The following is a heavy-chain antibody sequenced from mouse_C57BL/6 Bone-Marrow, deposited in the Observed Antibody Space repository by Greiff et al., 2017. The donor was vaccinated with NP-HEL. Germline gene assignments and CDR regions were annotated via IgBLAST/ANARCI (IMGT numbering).Heavy chain of an antibody. V-gene: IGHV1-5*01. CDR3: TRENRWLLDYFAY. CDR2: IYPGNSDT. Sequence: EVQLQQSGTVLARPGASVKMSCKTSGYTFTSYWMHWVKQRPGQGLEWIGAIYPGNSDTSYNQKFKGKAKLTAVTSASTAYMELSSLTNEDSAVYYCTRENRWLLDYFAYWGQGTTLTVSS. J-gene: IGHJ2*01. CDR1: GYTFTSYW. D-gene: IGHD2-3*01.